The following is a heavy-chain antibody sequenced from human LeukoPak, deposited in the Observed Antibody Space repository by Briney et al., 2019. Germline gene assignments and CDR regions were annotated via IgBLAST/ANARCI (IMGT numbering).Heavy chain of an antibody. J-gene: IGHJ2*01. CDR1: GGSLSSSSYY. V-gene: IGHV4-39*01. CDR3: ARQLYYDSRGYYWYFDL. D-gene: IGHD3-22*01. CDR2: IYYSGST. Sequence: SETLSLTCSVSGGSLSSSSYYWGWMRQPPGKGLEWIGRIYYSGSTYYNPSLKSRVAISVDTSRNQFSLKLSSVTAADTAVYYCARQLYYDSRGYYWYFDLWGRGTLVTVSS.